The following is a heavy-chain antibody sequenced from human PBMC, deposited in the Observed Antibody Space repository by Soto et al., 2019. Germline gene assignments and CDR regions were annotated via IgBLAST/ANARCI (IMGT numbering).Heavy chain of an antibody. CDR2: ISGGGDTT. D-gene: IGHD3-10*01. J-gene: IGHJ4*02. CDR3: AKGRGGSGSLTPRVDF. CDR1: GFTFNNYA. V-gene: IGHV3-23*01. Sequence: EVQLLESGGGLVQPGGSLRLSCAASGFTFNNYAMTWVRQAPGKGLEWVPAISGGGDTTSYADSVKVRFTVSRDCSKNTLYLQMSSLRAEDTALYYCAKGRGGSGSLTPRVDFWGQGTLVTVSS.